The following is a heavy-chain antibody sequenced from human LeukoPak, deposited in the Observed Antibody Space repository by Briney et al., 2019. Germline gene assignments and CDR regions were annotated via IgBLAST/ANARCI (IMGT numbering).Heavy chain of an antibody. D-gene: IGHD6-13*01. Sequence: GGSLRLSCAASGFIFNNFAMGWVRQAPGKGLEWVSAISGDGDATKYADSVKGRFTVSRDNSKNTLYLQMNSLRAEDTAVYYCAKDGSGAAAGSFDYWGQGTLVTVSS. CDR1: GFIFNNFA. V-gene: IGHV3-23*01. CDR2: ISGDGDAT. J-gene: IGHJ4*02. CDR3: AKDGSGAAAGSFDY.